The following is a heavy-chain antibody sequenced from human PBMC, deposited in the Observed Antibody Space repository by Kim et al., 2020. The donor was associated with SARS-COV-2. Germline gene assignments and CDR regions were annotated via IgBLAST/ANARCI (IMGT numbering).Heavy chain of an antibody. D-gene: IGHD3-22*01. J-gene: IGHJ6*02. V-gene: IGHV4-4*02. CDR2: IYHSGST. Sequence: SETLSLTCAVSGGSISSSDWWSWVRQPPGKGLEWIGEIYHSGSTNYNPSLKSRVTISVDKSKNQFSLKLSSVTAADTAVYYCARALDSSGLNYGMDVWGQGTTVTVSS. CDR1: GGSISSSDW. CDR3: ARALDSSGLNYGMDV.